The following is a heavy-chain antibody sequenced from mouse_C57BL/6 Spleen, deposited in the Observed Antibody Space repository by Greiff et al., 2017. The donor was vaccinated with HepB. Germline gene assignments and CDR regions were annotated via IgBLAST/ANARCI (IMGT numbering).Heavy chain of an antibody. J-gene: IGHJ4*01. Sequence: VQVVESGPELVKPGASVKISCKASGYAFSSSWMNWVKQRPGKGLEWIGRIYPGDGDTNYNGKFKGKATLTADKSSSTAYMQLSSLTSEDSAVYFCASSTMVTTGYYYAMDYWGQGTSVTVSS. CDR1: GYAFSSSW. V-gene: IGHV1-82*01. CDR2: IYPGDGDT. D-gene: IGHD2-2*01. CDR3: ASSTMVTTGYYYAMDY.